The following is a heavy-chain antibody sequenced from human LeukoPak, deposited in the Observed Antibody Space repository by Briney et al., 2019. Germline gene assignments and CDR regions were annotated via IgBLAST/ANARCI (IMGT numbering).Heavy chain of an antibody. Sequence: SQTFSLTCVISGDSVVSNSTACNWIRQSPSRGLEWLGRTYYRSKWYNDYAVSVKSRIIINPDTSKNQFSLQLNSVTPEDTAVYYCARGGQGDGYSADEAFDVWGQGTMVTVS. CDR1: GDSVVSNSTA. CDR2: TYYRSKWYN. CDR3: ARGGQGDGYSADEAFDV. V-gene: IGHV6-1*01. J-gene: IGHJ3*01. D-gene: IGHD5-24*01.